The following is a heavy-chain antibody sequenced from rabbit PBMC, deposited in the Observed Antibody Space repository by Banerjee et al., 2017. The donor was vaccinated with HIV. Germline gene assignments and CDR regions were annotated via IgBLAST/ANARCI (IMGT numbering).Heavy chain of an antibody. J-gene: IGHJ4*01. CDR3: TRDLHYGGYSNGVYA. D-gene: IGHD7-1*01. V-gene: IGHV1S45*01. CDR2: IYGGSSGNT. CDR1: GFDFSSNV. Sequence: QEQLAESGGGLVQPEGSLTLTCKASGFDFSSNVMCWFRQAPGKGLEWIGTIYGGSSGNTYYASWAKGRFTISKTSSTTVTLQMTGLTGADTATYFCTRDLHYGGYSNGVYAWGPGTLVTVS.